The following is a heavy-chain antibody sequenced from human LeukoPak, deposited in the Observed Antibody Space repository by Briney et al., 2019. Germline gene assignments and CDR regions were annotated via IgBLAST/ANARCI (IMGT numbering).Heavy chain of an antibody. D-gene: IGHD5-18*01. V-gene: IGHV5-51*01. Sequence: GESLKISCEGSGYSFSNYWIGWVRQMPGKGLEWMGIIYPGDYETRYSPSFQGLVTISVDKSISTAYLQWSSLKASDTAMYYCARRGSYGFFDYWGQGTLVTVSS. CDR2: IYPGDYET. J-gene: IGHJ4*02. CDR1: GYSFSNYW. CDR3: ARRGSYGFFDY.